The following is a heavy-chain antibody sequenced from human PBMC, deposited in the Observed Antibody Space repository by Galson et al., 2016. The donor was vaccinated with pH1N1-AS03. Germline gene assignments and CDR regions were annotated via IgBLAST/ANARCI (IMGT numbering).Heavy chain of an antibody. J-gene: IGHJ6*02. D-gene: IGHD5-24*01. CDR2: TYYRSKWFN. Sequence: CAISGDSVSSSSVAWNWIRQSPSRGLEWLGRTYYRSKWFNEYPASVNSRITINSNTSKNQFSLQLNSVTPEDTALYFCARQIKGGMDVWGQGTTVTVSS. CDR1: GDSVSSSSVA. CDR3: ARQIKGGMDV. V-gene: IGHV6-1*01.